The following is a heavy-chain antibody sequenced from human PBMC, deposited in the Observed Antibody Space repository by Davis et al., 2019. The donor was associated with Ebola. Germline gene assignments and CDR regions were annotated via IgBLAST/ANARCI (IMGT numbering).Heavy chain of an antibody. V-gene: IGHV3-73*01. CDR2: IRSIANSYAT. Sequence: GGSLRLSCAASGFTFSGSAMHWVRQASGKGLEWVGRIRSIANSYATAYAASVKGRFTISRDDSKNTAYLQMNSLKTEDTAVYYCTALITMVRGVAPDYYYGMDVWGQGTTVTVSS. J-gene: IGHJ6*02. CDR3: TALITMVRGVAPDYYYGMDV. CDR1: GFTFSGSA. D-gene: IGHD3-10*01.